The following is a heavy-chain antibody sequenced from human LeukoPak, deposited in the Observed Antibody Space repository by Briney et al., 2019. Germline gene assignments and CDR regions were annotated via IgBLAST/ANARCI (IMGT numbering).Heavy chain of an antibody. J-gene: IGHJ5*02. CDR2: IIPVFGTA. D-gene: IGHD6-19*01. Sequence: SVKVSCKASGGTFSSYAISWVRQAPGQGLEWMGGIIPVFGTANYAQKFQGRVTITTDESTSTAYMELSSLRSEDTAVYYCATAAVAGNWFDPWGQGTLVTVSS. V-gene: IGHV1-69*05. CDR3: ATAAVAGNWFDP. CDR1: GGTFSSYA.